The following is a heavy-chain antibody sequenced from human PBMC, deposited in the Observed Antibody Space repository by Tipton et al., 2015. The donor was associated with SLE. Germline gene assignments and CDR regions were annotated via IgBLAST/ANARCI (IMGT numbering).Heavy chain of an antibody. Sequence: TLSLTCTVSGGSISSGSYYWSWIRQPAGKGLEWIGHIYTSGSTYYNPSLKSRVTISVDTSKNQFSLKLSSVTAADTAVYYCARLWGPAAMQNAFDIWGQGTMVTVSS. V-gene: IGHV4-61*09. CDR1: GGSISSGSYY. J-gene: IGHJ3*02. CDR3: ARLWGPAAMQNAFDI. CDR2: IYTSGST. D-gene: IGHD2-2*01.